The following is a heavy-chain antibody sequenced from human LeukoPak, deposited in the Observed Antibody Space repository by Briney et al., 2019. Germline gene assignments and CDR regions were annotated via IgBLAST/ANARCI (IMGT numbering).Heavy chain of an antibody. CDR1: GFTFSDYY. Sequence: GGSLRLSCAASGFTFSDYYMSWIRQAPGRGLEWVSYISSSGGTKYYADSVKGRFTISRDNSKNTLYLQMNSLRAEDTAVYYCARDGVRAGGNRGVVFDYWGQGTLVTVSS. CDR3: ARDGVRAGGNRGVVFDY. CDR2: ISSSGGTK. J-gene: IGHJ4*02. V-gene: IGHV3-11*01. D-gene: IGHD4-23*01.